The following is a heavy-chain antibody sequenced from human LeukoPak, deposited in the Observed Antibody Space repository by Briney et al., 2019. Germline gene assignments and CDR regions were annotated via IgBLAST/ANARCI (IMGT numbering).Heavy chain of an antibody. Sequence: SETLSLTCTVSGGSISSDYWQWLQQPPGKGLEWIAYIYNSGSNNYNPSLKSRVTISIDTSKNQFSLKLTSVTAADTAVYYCATRGYWGQGTLVTVSS. V-gene: IGHV4-59*08. CDR2: IYNSGSN. CDR1: GGSISSDY. J-gene: IGHJ4*02. CDR3: ATRGY. D-gene: IGHD3-10*01.